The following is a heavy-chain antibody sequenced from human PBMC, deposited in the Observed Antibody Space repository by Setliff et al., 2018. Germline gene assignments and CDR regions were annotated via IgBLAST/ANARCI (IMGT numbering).Heavy chain of an antibody. CDR1: GYSISSGYY. V-gene: IGHV4-38-2*01. Sequence: LSLTCAVSGYSISSGYYWGWVRQPPGKGLEWIGSIYHSGSTYYNPSLKSRVTMSVDTSKNQFSLKLSSVTAADTAVYYCARGGYSYGLGGFPLDYWGQGTLVTVS. CDR3: ARGGYSYGLGGFPLDY. CDR2: IYHSGST. J-gene: IGHJ4*02. D-gene: IGHD5-18*01.